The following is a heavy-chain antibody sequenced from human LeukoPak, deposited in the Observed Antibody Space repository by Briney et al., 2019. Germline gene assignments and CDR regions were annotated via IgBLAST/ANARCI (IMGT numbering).Heavy chain of an antibody. Sequence: GGSLRLSCAASGFTFSGSGMHWVRQASGKGLEWASRIRSKANSYATAYAASVKGRFTISRDDSKNTAYLQMNSLKTEDTAVYYCTRHVRGIAVAGSYYYYYMDVWGKGTTVTVSS. J-gene: IGHJ6*03. CDR1: GFTFSGSG. V-gene: IGHV3-73*01. CDR2: IRSKANSYAT. D-gene: IGHD6-19*01. CDR3: TRHVRGIAVAGSYYYYYMDV.